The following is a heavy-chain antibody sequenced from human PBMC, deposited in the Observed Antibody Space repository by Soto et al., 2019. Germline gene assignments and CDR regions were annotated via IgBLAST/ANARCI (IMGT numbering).Heavy chain of an antibody. D-gene: IGHD3-10*01. Sequence: QVQLVQSGAEVKKPGSSVKVSCKASGGTFSRYTINWVRQAPGQGLEWMGRIIPIAAIANYTQKFQGRVTITVDKSSTTAYMELSSLRSDDTAVYYCARGSTIVRGAPSWFDPWGQGTLVTGSS. CDR1: GGTFSRYT. CDR3: ARGSTIVRGAPSWFDP. CDR2: IIPIAAIA. V-gene: IGHV1-69*02. J-gene: IGHJ5*02.